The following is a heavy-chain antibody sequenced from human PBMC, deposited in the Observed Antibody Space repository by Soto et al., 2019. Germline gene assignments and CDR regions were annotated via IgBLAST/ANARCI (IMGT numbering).Heavy chain of an antibody. CDR1: GGSISSSDYY. V-gene: IGHV4-39*01. CDR3: XXXXXXXXXXSFDY. Sequence: QLQLQESGPGLVKPSETLSLTCTVSGGSISSSDYYWDWIRQPPGKGLEWIGTVSYSGSTHFNPSLKXXXXXXXXXXXXXXXXXXXXXXXXXXXXXXXXXXXXXXXXXSFDYWGQGILVTVSS. CDR2: VSYSGST. J-gene: IGHJ4*02.